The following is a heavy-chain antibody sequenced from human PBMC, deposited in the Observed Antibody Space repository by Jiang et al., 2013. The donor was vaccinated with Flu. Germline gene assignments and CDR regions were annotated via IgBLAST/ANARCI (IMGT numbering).Heavy chain of an antibody. V-gene: IGHV3-30*18. CDR2: ISYDGSNK. J-gene: IGHJ4*02. D-gene: IGHD6-13*01. CDR1: GFTFSSYG. Sequence: QLVESGGGVVQPGRSLRLSCAASGFTFSSYGMYWVRQAPGKGLEWVAVISYDGSNKYYADSVKGRFTISRDNSKNTLYLQMNSLRAEDTAVYYCAKDFMAAGHFDYWGQGTLVTVSS. CDR3: AKDFMAAGHFDY.